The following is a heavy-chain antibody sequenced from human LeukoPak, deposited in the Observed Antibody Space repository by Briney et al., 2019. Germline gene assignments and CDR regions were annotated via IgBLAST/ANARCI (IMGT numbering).Heavy chain of an antibody. V-gene: IGHV3-30*18. CDR1: GFTFSSYD. J-gene: IGHJ4*02. CDR3: AKPTLYGSSWYFFDY. Sequence: GRSLRLSCAASGFTFSSYDMHWVRQAPGKGLEWVAVISFDGSNKYYADSVKGRFTISRDNSKNTLYLQMNSLGAEDTAVYCCAKPTLYGSSWYFFDYWGQGTLVTVSS. CDR2: ISFDGSNK. D-gene: IGHD6-13*01.